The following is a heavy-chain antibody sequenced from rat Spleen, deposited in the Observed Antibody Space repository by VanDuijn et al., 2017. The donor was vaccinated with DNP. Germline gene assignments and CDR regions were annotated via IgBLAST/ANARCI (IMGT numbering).Heavy chain of an antibody. CDR2: ITSSGGST. J-gene: IGHJ3*01. D-gene: IGHD5-1*01. V-gene: IGHV5-31*01. CDR3: TRGLGAQNWFAY. Sequence: EVQLVESGGDLVQPGRSLKLSCVASGFTFNKYWMTWIRQVPGKGLEWVAAITSSGGSTYYPDSVKGRFTVSRDDVKNTLYLQMNSLRSEDTATYYCTRGLGAQNWFAYWGQGTLVTVSS. CDR1: GFTFNKYW.